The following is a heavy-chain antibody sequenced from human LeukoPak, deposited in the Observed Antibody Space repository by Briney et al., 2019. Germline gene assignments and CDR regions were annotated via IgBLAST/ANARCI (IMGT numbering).Heavy chain of an antibody. CDR1: GFTFSSNS. J-gene: IGHJ6*03. Sequence: GGSLRLSCTVSGFTFSSNSMSWVRQAPGKGLEWVSFIYSAGSTHYSTSVKGRFTISIDNSKNTLYLQMNSLRAEDTAVYYCAKTTVTSPYYMDVWGKGTTVTVSS. D-gene: IGHD4-11*01. V-gene: IGHV3-53*01. CDR2: IYSAGST. CDR3: AKTTVTSPYYMDV.